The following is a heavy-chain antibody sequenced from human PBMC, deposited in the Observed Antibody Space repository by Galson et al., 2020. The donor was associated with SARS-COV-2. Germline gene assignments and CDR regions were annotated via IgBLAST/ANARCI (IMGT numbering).Heavy chain of an antibody. Sequence: SETLSLTCTVSGGSISSGGYYWSWIRQHPGKGLEWIGYIYYSGSTYYNPSLKSRVTISVDTSKNQFSLKLSSVTAADTAVYYCARDRGGRRVAFDIWGQGTMVTVSS. V-gene: IGHV4-31*03. CDR1: GGSISSGGYY. J-gene: IGHJ3*02. CDR2: IYYSGST. D-gene: IGHD2-15*01. CDR3: ARDRGGRRVAFDI.